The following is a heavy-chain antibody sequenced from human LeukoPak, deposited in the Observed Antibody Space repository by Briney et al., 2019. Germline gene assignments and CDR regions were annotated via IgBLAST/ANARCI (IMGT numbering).Heavy chain of an antibody. D-gene: IGHD6-13*01. J-gene: IGHJ4*02. CDR2: IYYSGST. CDR1: GGSISSYY. Sequence: SETLSLTCTVSGGSISSYYWSWIRQPPGKGLEWIGYIYYSGSTNYNPSLKSRVTISVDTSKNQFSLKLSSVTAADTAVYYCAGLYSSSWDLYDYWGQGTLVTVSS. V-gene: IGHV4-59*08. CDR3: AGLYSSSWDLYDY.